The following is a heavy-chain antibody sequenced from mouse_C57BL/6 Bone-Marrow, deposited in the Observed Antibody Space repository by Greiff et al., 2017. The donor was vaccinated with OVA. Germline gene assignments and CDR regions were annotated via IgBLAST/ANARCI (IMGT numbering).Heavy chain of an antibody. Sequence: VQLQQSGAELVRPGASVKLSCTASGFNIKDDYMHWVKQRPEQGLEWIGWIDPENGDTEYASKFQGKATITADTSSNTAYLQLSSLTSEDTAVYYCTKVVEDGYWGQGTTLTVSS. J-gene: IGHJ2*01. D-gene: IGHD1-1*01. CDR3: TKVVEDGY. CDR1: GFNIKDDY. CDR2: IDPENGDT. V-gene: IGHV14-4*01.